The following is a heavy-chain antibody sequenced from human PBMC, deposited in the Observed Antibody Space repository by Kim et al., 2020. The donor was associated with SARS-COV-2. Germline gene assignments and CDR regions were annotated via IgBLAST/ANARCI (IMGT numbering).Heavy chain of an antibody. Sequence: ASVKVSCKASGYTFTSYAMHWVRQAPGQRLEWMGWINAGNGNTKYSQKFQGRVTITRDTSASTAYMELSSLRSEDTAVYYCARVVAYWAAAGTGWFDPWGQGTLVTVSS. V-gene: IGHV1-3*01. D-gene: IGHD6-13*01. CDR3: ARVVAYWAAAGTGWFDP. CDR1: GYTFTSYA. J-gene: IGHJ5*02. CDR2: INAGNGNT.